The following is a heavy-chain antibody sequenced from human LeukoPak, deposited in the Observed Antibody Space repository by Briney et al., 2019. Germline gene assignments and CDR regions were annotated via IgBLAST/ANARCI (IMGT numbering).Heavy chain of an antibody. D-gene: IGHD3-3*01. CDR1: GGSISSYF. J-gene: IGHJ4*02. Sequence: PSETLSLICTVSGGSISSYFWGWIRQPPGKGLEYIGSIYYSGSTYYNPSLKSRVTISVDTSKNQFSLKLSSVTAADTAVYYCARRTGGVGFTIPDWGQGTLVTVSS. CDR3: ARRTGGVGFTIPD. V-gene: IGHV4-39*01. CDR2: IYYSGST.